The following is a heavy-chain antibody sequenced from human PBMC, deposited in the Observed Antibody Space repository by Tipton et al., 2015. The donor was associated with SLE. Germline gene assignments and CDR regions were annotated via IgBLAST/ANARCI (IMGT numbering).Heavy chain of an antibody. CDR3: ARTEQGTGSYYRLVFEI. CDR2: IHYSGST. Sequence: TLSLTCTVSGGSISSKNYYWGWIRQPPGKGLEWIGSIHYSGSTYDNPSFKSRVTISVDTSKNQFSLKLSSVTAADTAVYYCARTEQGTGSYYRLVFEIWGQGTPVTVSS. J-gene: IGHJ4*02. V-gene: IGHV4-39*07. D-gene: IGHD3-10*01. CDR1: GGSISSKNYY.